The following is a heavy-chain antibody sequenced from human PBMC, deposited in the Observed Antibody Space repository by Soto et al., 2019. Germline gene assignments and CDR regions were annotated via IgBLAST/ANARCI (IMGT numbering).Heavy chain of an antibody. CDR3: ATRAGHCSGGSCYAFDY. CDR1: GDSFSSSSLS. V-gene: IGHV4-39*01. Sequence: QLQLQESGPGLVKPSETLSLTCTVSGDSFSSSSLSWAWMRQPPGKGLEWIGTIYYSGSTYYNPSLKSRVTISVDTSKNQFSLQLSSVTAADTAVYYCATRAGHCSGGSCYAFDYWGQGTLVTVSS. D-gene: IGHD2-15*01. CDR2: IYYSGST. J-gene: IGHJ4*02.